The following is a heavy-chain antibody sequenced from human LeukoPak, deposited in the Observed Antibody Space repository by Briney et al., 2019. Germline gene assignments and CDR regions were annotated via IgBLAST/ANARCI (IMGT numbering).Heavy chain of an antibody. J-gene: IGHJ6*03. CDR1: GFTFSSYW. Sequence: PGGSLRLSCVASGFTFSSYWMSWVRQAPGKGLEWVSSISSSSSYIYYADSVKGRFTISRDNAKNSLYLQMNSLRAEDTAVYYCARQEEYSSSSGHYYYYYYMDVWGKGTTVTVSS. V-gene: IGHV3-21*01. D-gene: IGHD6-6*01. CDR3: ARQEEYSSSSGHYYYYYYMDV. CDR2: ISSSSSYI.